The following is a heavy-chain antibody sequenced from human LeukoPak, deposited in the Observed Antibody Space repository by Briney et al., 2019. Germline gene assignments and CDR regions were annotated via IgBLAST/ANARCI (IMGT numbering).Heavy chain of an antibody. J-gene: IGHJ4*02. CDR2: ISYDTTQE. CDR1: GFTFSNYA. Sequence: PGGSLRLSCAASGFTFSNYAVNWVRQAPGKGLEWVAIISYDTTQEHYADSVKGRFTISRDNSNNTLYLEMNSLTPADTAVYYCARSKVATGRKFDYWGQGTLVTVSS. CDR3: ARSKVATGRKFDY. V-gene: IGHV3-30-3*01. D-gene: IGHD6-13*01.